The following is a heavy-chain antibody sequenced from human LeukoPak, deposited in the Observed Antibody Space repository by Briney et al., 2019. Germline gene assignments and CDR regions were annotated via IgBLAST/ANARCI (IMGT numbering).Heavy chain of an antibody. CDR1: GYTFTGYY. Sequence: ASVKVSCKASGYTFTGYYMHWVRQAPGQGLEWMGWINPNSGGTNYAQKFQGRVTMTRDTSISTAYMELSRLRFDDTAVYYCARNFYFDSSGYYHYWGQGTLVTVSS. D-gene: IGHD3-22*01. CDR3: ARNFYFDSSGYYHY. CDR2: INPNSGGT. J-gene: IGHJ4*02. V-gene: IGHV1-2*02.